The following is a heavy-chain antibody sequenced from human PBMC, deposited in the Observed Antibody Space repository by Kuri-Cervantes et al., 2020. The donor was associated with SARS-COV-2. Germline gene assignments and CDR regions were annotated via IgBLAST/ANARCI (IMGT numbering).Heavy chain of an antibody. V-gene: IGHV4-30-2*01. CDR2: IYHSGST. D-gene: IGHD3-16*02. Sequence: SQTLSLTCAVSGGSISSGGYSWSWIRQPPGKGLEWIGYIYHSGSTYYNPSLKSRVTISVDRSKNQFSLKLSSVTAADTAVYYCARRSFSYYYMDVWGKGTTVTVSS. CDR3: ARRSFSYYYMDV. J-gene: IGHJ6*03. CDR1: GGSISSGGYS.